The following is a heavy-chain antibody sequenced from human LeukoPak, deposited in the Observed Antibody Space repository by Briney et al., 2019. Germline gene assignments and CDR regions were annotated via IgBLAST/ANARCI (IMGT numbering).Heavy chain of an antibody. D-gene: IGHD2/OR15-2a*01. CDR1: GFTFSNYS. Sequence: TGGSLRLSCAASGFTFSNYSMNWVRQAPGKGLEWVASIKQDGTEKYYVDSVKGRFTISKDNSKNSLYLQMNTLRAEDTAVYYCAREDHSTYAYWGQGTLVTVSS. CDR2: IKQDGTEK. V-gene: IGHV3-7*01. J-gene: IGHJ4*02. CDR3: AREDHSTYAY.